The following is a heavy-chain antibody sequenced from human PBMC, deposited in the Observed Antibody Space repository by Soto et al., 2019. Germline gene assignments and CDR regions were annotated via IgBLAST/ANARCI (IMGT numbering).Heavy chain of an antibody. D-gene: IGHD1-26*01. CDR2: IRNKANSHST. CDR1: GFIFSDHY. Sequence: EVLLVESGGGLVQPGGSLRLSCAASGFIFSDHYMDWVRQAPGKGLEWVARIRNKANSHSTEYAASVEGRFTISRDDSKNSLYLQMNSLQTEDTAVDYSARYSGSYSRHSDCWGQGTLVTISS. J-gene: IGHJ4*02. V-gene: IGHV3-72*01. CDR3: ARYSGSYSRHSDC.